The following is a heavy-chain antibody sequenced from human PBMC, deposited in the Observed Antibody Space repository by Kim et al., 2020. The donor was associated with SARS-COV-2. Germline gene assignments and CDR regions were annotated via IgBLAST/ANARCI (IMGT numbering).Heavy chain of an antibody. V-gene: IGHV4-30-2*01. CDR1: GGSISSGGYS. J-gene: IGHJ4*02. CDR2: IYHSGST. Sequence: SETLSLTCAVSGGSISSGGYSWSWIRQPPGKGLEWIGYIYHSGSTYYNPSLKSRVTISVDRSKNQFSLKLSSVTAADTAVYYCARGCSSSWYEGDYFDYWGQGTLVTVSS. D-gene: IGHD6-13*01. CDR3: ARGCSSSWYEGDYFDY.